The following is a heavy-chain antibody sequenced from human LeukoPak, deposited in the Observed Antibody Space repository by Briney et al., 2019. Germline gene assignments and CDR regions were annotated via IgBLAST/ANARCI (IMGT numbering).Heavy chain of an antibody. CDR3: AKYRGCCSGGTCYYYFDY. D-gene: IGHD2-15*01. CDR1: GFTFSSYA. Sequence: GGSLRLSCAASGFTFSSYAMSWVRQAPGKGLEWVSGISASGDSTFHADSVKGRFTISRDISKNTLYLQMSSLRAEDTAVYYCAKYRGCCSGGTCYYYFDYWGQGTLVTVSS. CDR2: ISASGDST. J-gene: IGHJ4*02. V-gene: IGHV3-23*01.